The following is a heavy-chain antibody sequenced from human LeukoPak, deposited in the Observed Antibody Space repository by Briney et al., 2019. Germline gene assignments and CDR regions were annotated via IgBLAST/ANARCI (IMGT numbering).Heavy chain of an antibody. CDR1: GYSFTNYW. CDR3: ARRPDLYSGSYYRFHY. D-gene: IGHD1-26*01. Sequence: GESLKISCKGSGYSFTNYWIGWVRQMPGKGLKWMGIIYPGDSDARYSPSFQGQVTISADKSISTAYLQWSSLKASDTAMYYCARRPDLYSGSYYRFHYWRQGTLVTVSS. CDR2: IYPGDSDA. V-gene: IGHV5-51*01. J-gene: IGHJ4*02.